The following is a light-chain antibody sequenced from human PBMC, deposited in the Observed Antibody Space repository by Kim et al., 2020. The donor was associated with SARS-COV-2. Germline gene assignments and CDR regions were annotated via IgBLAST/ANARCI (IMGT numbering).Light chain of an antibody. CDR1: QNVLYHSENKSY. V-gene: IGKV4-1*01. J-gene: IGKJ3*01. Sequence: RATINCKSSQNVLYHSENKSYIAWYQQKPGQSPKLLIYWASTRQSEVPDRFSGSGSGTDFTLTISSLQTEDLAVYYCQQYYSPPFTFGPGTKVDIK. CDR3: QQYYSPPFT. CDR2: WAS.